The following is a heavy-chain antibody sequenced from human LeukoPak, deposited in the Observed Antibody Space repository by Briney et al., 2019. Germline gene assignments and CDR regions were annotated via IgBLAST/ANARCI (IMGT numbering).Heavy chain of an antibody. J-gene: IGHJ4*02. CDR3: ARVGYYGSGSYPRSLYYFDY. CDR2: INNSART. Sequence: WXXIRQPPGKGLEWIGEINNSARTNYNPSLKSRVTISVDTSKNQFSLKLSSVTAAHTAVYYCARVGYYGSGSYPRSLYYFDYWGQGTLVTVSS. D-gene: IGHD3-10*01. V-gene: IGHV4-34*01.